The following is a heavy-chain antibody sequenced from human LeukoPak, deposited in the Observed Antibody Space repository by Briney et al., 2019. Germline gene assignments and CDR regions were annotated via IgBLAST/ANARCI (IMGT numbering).Heavy chain of an antibody. CDR2: ISGGGGST. V-gene: IGHV3-23*01. CDR1: GFTFSKYA. J-gene: IGHJ5*02. Sequence: GGSLRLSCAPSGFTFSKYAMNWVRQAPGKGLEWVSGISGGGGSTYYADSVKGRFTISRDNSKNTLYLQMDSLRAEDTALYYCAKGSGINHYHWIDPWGQGTLVTVSS. CDR3: AKGSGINHYHWIDP. D-gene: IGHD1-14*01.